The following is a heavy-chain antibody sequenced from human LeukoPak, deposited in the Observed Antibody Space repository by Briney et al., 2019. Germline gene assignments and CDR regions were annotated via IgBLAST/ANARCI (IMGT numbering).Heavy chain of an antibody. J-gene: IGHJ4*02. Sequence: PGGSLRLSCAASGLTFSRYAMSWVRQAPGKGLEWVSALSNSGGSTYYADSVKGRFTISRDNSKNTLYLQMNSLRAEDTAVYYCAKDARCSSTSCYNDYWGQGTLITVSS. CDR2: LSNSGGST. CDR3: AKDARCSSTSCYNDY. CDR1: GLTFSRYA. V-gene: IGHV3-23*01. D-gene: IGHD2-2*02.